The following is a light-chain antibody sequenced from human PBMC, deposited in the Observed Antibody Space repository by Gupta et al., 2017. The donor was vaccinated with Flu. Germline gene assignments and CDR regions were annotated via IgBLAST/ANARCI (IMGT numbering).Light chain of an antibody. CDR3: QSAATSGRHHYVV. J-gene: IGLJ2*01. CDR2: QDT. V-gene: IGLV3-25*03. CDR1: ALPKQY. Sequence: DELPQPPSVSVSPGQTARITCSGDALPKQYVYWYQQKSGQGPVSVIYQDTERPSGIPERFSGSSSGTTVTLTISGVQAEDEADYYCQSAATSGRHHYVVFGGGTKLTVL.